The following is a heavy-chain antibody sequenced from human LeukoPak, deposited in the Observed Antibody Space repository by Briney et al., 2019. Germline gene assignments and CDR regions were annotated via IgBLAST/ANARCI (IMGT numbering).Heavy chain of an antibody. Sequence: PGGSLRLSCAASGFTFSSYGMHWVRQAPGKGLEWVAVISYDGSNKYYADSVKGRFTISRDNSKNTLYLQMNSLRAEDTAVYYCAKVSGYSSSWTDYYYYGMDVWGQGTTVTVSS. CDR3: AKVSGYSSSWTDYYYYGMDV. CDR2: ISYDGSNK. V-gene: IGHV3-30*18. J-gene: IGHJ6*02. D-gene: IGHD6-13*01. CDR1: GFTFSSYG.